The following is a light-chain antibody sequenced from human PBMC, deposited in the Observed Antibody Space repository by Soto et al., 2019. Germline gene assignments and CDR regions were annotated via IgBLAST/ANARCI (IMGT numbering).Light chain of an antibody. V-gene: IGLV3-1*01. CDR2: QDT. CDR3: PTWVSGTVI. J-gene: IGLJ2*01. Sequence: SYELTQPPSVSVSPGQTASITCSGDRLGDKYSSWYQQKPGQSPVLVMYQDTKRPSGISERISGSNSGNTATLTISGTQDVDEADYYCPTWVSGTVIFGGGTKLTVL. CDR1: RLGDKY.